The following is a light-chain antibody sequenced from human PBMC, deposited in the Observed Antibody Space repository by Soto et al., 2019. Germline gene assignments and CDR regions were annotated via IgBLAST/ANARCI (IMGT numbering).Light chain of an antibody. V-gene: IGKV1-33*01. CDR2: DAS. Sequence: DLQMTQSPSSLSASVGDRVTITCQASQDISNYLNWFQQKVRKAPKLLIYDASDLETGVPSRFSGSGSGTHFTFTISSLQPEDIATYYCQQYDNLPLTFGGGTTVEI. CDR1: QDISNY. CDR3: QQYDNLPLT. J-gene: IGKJ4*01.